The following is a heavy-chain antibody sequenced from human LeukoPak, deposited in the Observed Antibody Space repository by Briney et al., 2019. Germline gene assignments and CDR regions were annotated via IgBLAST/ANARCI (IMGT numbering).Heavy chain of an antibody. Sequence: SETLSLTCTVSGGSISSSSYFWGWIRQPPGKGLEWIGSISYSGSTYYNPSLKSRVTISVGTSKNQFSLKLNSVTAADTAAYYCARSVNIVVEYYFDYWGQGNLVTVSS. D-gene: IGHD2-15*01. J-gene: IGHJ4*02. CDR1: GGSISSSSYF. CDR2: ISYSGST. CDR3: ARSVNIVVEYYFDY. V-gene: IGHV4-39*01.